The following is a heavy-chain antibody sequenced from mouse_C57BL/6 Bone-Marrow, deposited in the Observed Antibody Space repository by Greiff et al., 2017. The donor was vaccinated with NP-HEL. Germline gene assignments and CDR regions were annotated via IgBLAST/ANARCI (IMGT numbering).Heavy chain of an antibody. J-gene: IGHJ4*01. CDR2: IRNKANGYTT. CDR1: GFTFTDYY. V-gene: IGHV7-3*01. D-gene: IGHD1-1*02. CDR3: ARWGGGAMDY. Sequence: DVQLVESGGGLVQPGGSLSLSCAASGFTFTDYYMSWVRQPPGKALEWLGFIRNKANGYTTEYSASVKGRFTISRDNSQSILYLQMNALRAEDSATYYCARWGGGAMDYWGQGTSVTVSS.